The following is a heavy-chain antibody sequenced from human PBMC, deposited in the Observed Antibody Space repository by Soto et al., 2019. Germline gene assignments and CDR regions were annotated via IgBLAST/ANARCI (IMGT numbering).Heavy chain of an antibody. CDR1: GYSFTSYW. V-gene: IGHV5-10-1*01. CDR2: IDPSDSYT. J-gene: IGHJ6*02. Sequence: GESLKISCKGSGYSFTSYWISWVRQMPGKGLEWMGRIDPSDSYTNYSPSFQGHVTISADKSISTAYLQWNSLKASDTAMYYCARHEPTVVVPAAIGYYYYGMDVWGQGTTVTVSS. CDR3: ARHEPTVVVPAAIGYYYYGMDV. D-gene: IGHD2-2*01.